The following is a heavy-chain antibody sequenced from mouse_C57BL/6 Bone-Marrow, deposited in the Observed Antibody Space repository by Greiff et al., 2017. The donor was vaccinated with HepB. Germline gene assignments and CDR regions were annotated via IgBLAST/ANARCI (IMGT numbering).Heavy chain of an antibody. Sequence: VKLQQPGAELVKPGASVKLSCKASGYTFTSYWMHWVKQRPGQGLEWIGMIHPNSGSTNYNEKFKSKATLTVDKSSSTAYMQLSSLTSEDSAVYYCARGDYSNYDYFDYWGQGTTLTVSS. V-gene: IGHV1-64*01. CDR1: GYTFTSYW. CDR2: IHPNSGST. CDR3: ARGDYSNYDYFDY. D-gene: IGHD2-5*01. J-gene: IGHJ2*01.